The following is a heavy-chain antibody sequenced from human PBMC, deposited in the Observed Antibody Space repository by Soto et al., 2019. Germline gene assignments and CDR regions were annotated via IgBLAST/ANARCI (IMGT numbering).Heavy chain of an antibody. J-gene: IGHJ4*02. Sequence: ASVKVSCKASGYTFTGYYMHWVRQAPGQGLEWMGWINPNSGGTNYAQKFQGRVTMTRDTSISTAYMELSRLRSDDTAVYYCAGYDSRSASCYFDYWGQGTLVTVSS. CDR2: INPNSGGT. V-gene: IGHV1-2*02. CDR3: AGYDSRSASCYFDY. CDR1: GYTFTGYY. D-gene: IGHD2-2*01.